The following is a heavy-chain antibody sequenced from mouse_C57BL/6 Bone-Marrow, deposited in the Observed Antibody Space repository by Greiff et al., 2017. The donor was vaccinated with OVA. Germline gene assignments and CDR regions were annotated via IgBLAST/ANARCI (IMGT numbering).Heavy chain of an antibody. CDR1: GFTFSDYG. CDR3: ARGSYDGYFYYYAMDY. Sequence: EVQGVESGGGLVKPGGSLKLSCATSGFTFSDYGMHWVRQAPEKGLEWVAYISSGSSTIYYADTVKGRFTISRDNAKNTLFLQMTSLRSEDTAMYYCARGSYDGYFYYYAMDYWGQGTSVTVSS. J-gene: IGHJ4*01. CDR2: ISSGSSTI. D-gene: IGHD2-3*01. V-gene: IGHV5-17*01.